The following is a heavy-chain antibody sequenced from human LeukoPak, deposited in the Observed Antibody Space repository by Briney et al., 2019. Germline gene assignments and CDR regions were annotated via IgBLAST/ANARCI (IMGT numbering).Heavy chain of an antibody. CDR3: ARPLGYCSSTSCYPYAFDI. D-gene: IGHD2-2*01. CDR1: VGSFNSSGYF. J-gene: IGHJ3*02. V-gene: IGHV4-39*01. Sequence: SETLSLTCTVSVGSFNSSGYFWGWIRQPPGKGLEWIGSIYYSGSTYYNPSLKSRVTIFADTSKNQFSLKLSSVTAADTAVYYCARPLGYCSSTSCYPYAFDIWGQGTMVTVSS. CDR2: IYYSGST.